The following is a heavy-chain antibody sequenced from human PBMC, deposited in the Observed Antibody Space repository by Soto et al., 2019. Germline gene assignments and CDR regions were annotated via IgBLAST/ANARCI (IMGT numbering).Heavy chain of an antibody. D-gene: IGHD6-19*01. V-gene: IGHV1-3*05. CDR2: INAGNGNT. J-gene: IGHJ4*02. CDR1: GYTFTGYA. CDR3: SMAVAVAADFDY. Sequence: QVQLVQSGAEEKKPGASVKVSCKASGYTFTGYAMHWVRQAPGQRLEWMGWINAGNGNTKYSQKFQGRVTITRDTSASTAYMELSSLRSEETAVYYCSMAVAVAADFDYWGQGTLVTVSS.